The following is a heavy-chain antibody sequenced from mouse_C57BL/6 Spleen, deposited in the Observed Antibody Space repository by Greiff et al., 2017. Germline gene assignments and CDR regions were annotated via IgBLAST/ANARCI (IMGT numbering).Heavy chain of an antibody. CDR1: GFTFSDYG. Sequence: EVHLVESGGGLVKPGGSLKLSCAASGFTFSDYGMHWVRQAPEKGLEWVAYISSGSSTIYYADTVKGRFTISRDNAKNTLFLQRTSLRSEDTAMYYCARGDYGSSYWYFDVWGTGTTVTVSS. J-gene: IGHJ1*03. CDR3: ARGDYGSSYWYFDV. D-gene: IGHD1-1*01. V-gene: IGHV5-17*01. CDR2: ISSGSSTI.